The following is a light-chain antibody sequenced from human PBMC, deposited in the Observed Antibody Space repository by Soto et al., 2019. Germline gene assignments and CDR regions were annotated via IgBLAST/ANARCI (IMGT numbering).Light chain of an antibody. CDR2: EVS. V-gene: IGLV2-14*01. CDR1: SSDVGGYNY. Sequence: QSALTQPASVSGSPGQSITISCTGTSSDVGGYNYVSWYQQHPGKAPKVMIYEVSNRPSGVSNRFSGSKSGNTASLTISGLQAEDEADYYCSSYTSSSTPYVFGTGTKVT. CDR3: SSYTSSSTPYV. J-gene: IGLJ1*01.